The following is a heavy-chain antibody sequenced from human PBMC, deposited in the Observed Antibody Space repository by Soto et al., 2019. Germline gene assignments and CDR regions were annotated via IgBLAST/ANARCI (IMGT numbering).Heavy chain of an antibody. V-gene: IGHV4-59*01. Sequence: PSETLSLTCTVSGGSISSYYWSWIRQPPGKGLEWIGYIYYSGSTNYNPSLKSRVTISVDTSKNQFSLKLSSVTAADTAVYYCARDSISEFDYWGQGTLVTVSS. CDR3: ARDSISEFDY. CDR1: GGSISSYY. CDR2: IYYSGST. D-gene: IGHD2-2*01. J-gene: IGHJ4*02.